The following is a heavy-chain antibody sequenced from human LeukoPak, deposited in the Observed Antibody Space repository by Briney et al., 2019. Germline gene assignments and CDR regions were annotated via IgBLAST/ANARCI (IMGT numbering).Heavy chain of an antibody. CDR1: GGSISSYY. D-gene: IGHD1-14*01. Sequence: SETLSLTCTVSGGSISSYYWSWIRQPAGKGLEWIGRIYTSGSTNYNPSLKSRVTISVDTSKNQFSLKLSSVTAADTAVYYCARVLPPFAPGSTFDPWGQGTLVTVSS. J-gene: IGHJ5*02. CDR3: ARVLPPFAPGSTFDP. CDR2: IYTSGST. V-gene: IGHV4-4*07.